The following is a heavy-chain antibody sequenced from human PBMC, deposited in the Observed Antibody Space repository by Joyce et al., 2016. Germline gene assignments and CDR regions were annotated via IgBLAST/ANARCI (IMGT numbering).Heavy chain of an antibody. J-gene: IGHJ4*02. D-gene: IGHD7-27*01. V-gene: IGHV1-8*01. CDR2: MTPNSGNT. CDR3: ARNKYGTGDFDF. Sequence: QVQLVQSGAEVKKPGASVKVSCKASGYTFTNFDINWVRQAPGQGLEWLGWMTPNSGNTGYAQNFQGRVTMTRDTSISTAYMERSSLRSEDTAVYFCARNKYGTGDFDFWGQGTPVTVSS. CDR1: GYTFTNFD.